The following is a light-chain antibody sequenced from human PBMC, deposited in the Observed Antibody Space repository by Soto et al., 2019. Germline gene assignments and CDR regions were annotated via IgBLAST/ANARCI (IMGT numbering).Light chain of an antibody. V-gene: IGKV3-20*01. CDR2: GAS. CDR1: QSVSSSY. J-gene: IGKJ2*01. Sequence: ENVLTQSPGTLSLSPGESATLSCRGSQSVSSSYLTWYQQKPGQAPRLLIYGASSRATDIPDRFSGSGSGTDFTLTISRLEPEDFAVYYCQQYDSSPVTFGQGTKLEIK. CDR3: QQYDSSPVT.